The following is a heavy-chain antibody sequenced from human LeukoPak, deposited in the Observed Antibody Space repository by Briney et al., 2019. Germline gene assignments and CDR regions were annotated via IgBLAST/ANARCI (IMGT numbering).Heavy chain of an antibody. V-gene: IGHV3-15*01. Sequence: GGSLRLSCAASGLPFTNAWMTWVRQAPGQGLERVGRIKSKSNGGATDYAAPVKGRFTISSDDSKNTLYLQMSGLKTEDTAVYYCATVWAAGPFDYCGQGTLVPVSA. J-gene: IGHJ4*02. D-gene: IGHD2-15*01. CDR1: GLPFTNAW. CDR3: ATVWAAGPFDY. CDR2: IKSKSNGGAT.